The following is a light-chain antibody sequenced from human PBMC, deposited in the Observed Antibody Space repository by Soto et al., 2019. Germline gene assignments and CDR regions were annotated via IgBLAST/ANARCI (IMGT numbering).Light chain of an antibody. CDR1: NIGSRS. V-gene: IGLV3-21*02. J-gene: IGLJ2*01. CDR2: DDD. CDR3: QVWDSNRVQVV. Sequence: CGGNNIGSRSVHWYQQRPGQAPILVVFDDDDRPSGIPERFSGSNSGDTATLTISRVESGDEADYFCQVWDSNRVQVVFGGGTQLTVL.